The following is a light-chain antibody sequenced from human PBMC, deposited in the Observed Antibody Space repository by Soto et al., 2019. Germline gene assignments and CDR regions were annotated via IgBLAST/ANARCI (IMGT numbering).Light chain of an antibody. CDR1: QTVNANF. CDR3: HQSGDSPT. Sequence: EIVLTQSPGTLSLSPGERATLYCMSSQTVNANFLAWYQQKPGQAPRLLIYGVSNRAPGIPDRFSGSGSGTDITLTISRLEPEDFAVYYCHQSGDSPTFGQGTKVDI. J-gene: IGKJ1*01. V-gene: IGKV3-20*01. CDR2: GVS.